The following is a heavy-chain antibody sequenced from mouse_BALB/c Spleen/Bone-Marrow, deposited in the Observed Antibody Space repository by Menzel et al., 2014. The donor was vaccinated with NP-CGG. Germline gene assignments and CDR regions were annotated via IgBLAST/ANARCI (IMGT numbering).Heavy chain of an antibody. V-gene: IGHV5-17*02. J-gene: IGHJ1*01. CDR2: ISSGSSTI. Sequence: EVKLVESGGGLVQPGGSRKLSYAASGFTFSSFGMHWVRQAPEKGLEWVAYISSGSSTIYYADTVKGRFTISRDNPKNTLFLQMTSLRSEDTAMYYCARSWEYFDVWGAGTTVTVSS. D-gene: IGHD4-1*01. CDR1: GFTFSSFG. CDR3: ARSWEYFDV.